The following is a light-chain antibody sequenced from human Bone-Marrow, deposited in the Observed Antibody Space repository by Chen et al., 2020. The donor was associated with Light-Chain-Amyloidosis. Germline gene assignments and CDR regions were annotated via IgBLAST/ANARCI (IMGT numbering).Light chain of an antibody. J-gene: IGLJ1*01. Sequence: QSALTQPASVSGSPEQSINISCTGTSSDVGGDNHVSWYQQHPDKAPKLMSYEVTNRPSWVPDRFSGSKSDNTASLTISGLQTEDEADYFCSSYTITNTLVFVSGTRVTVL. CDR3: SSYTITNTLV. CDR1: SSDVGGDNH. V-gene: IGLV2-14*01. CDR2: EVT.